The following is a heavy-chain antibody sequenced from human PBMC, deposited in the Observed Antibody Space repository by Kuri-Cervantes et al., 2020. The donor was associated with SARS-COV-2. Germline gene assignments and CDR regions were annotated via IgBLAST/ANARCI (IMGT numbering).Heavy chain of an antibody. D-gene: IGHD3-3*01. V-gene: IGHV4-39*01. CDR3: ARQMRSSITIFGVVITRNWFDP. Sequence: SETLSLTCTASGGSISSSSYYWGWIRQPPGKGLEWIGSIYYSGSTYYNPSLKSRVTISVDTSKNQFSLKLSSVTAADTAVYYCARQMRSSITIFGVVITRNWFDPWGQGTLVTVSS. CDR2: IYYSGST. J-gene: IGHJ5*02. CDR1: GGSISSSSYY.